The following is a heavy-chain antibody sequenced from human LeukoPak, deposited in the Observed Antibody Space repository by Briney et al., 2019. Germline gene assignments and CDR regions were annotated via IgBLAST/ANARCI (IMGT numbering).Heavy chain of an antibody. V-gene: IGHV3-23*01. CDR3: AKDLGYYDSSGYPGDAFDI. D-gene: IGHD3-22*01. CDR1: GFTFSSYS. J-gene: IGHJ4*02. Sequence: GGSLRLSCAASGFTFSSYSMNWVRQTPGKGLEWVSSISGDGVSTYYADSVKGRFTFSRDNSQNTLYLQMKSLRVEDTAVYYCAKDLGYYDSSGYPGDAFDIWGQGTLVTVSS. CDR2: ISGDGVST.